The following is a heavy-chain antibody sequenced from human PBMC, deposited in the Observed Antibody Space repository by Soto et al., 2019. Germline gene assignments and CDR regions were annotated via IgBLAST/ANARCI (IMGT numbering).Heavy chain of an antibody. CDR1: GGSISNYY. J-gene: IGHJ6*02. CDR2: IYTSGST. V-gene: IGHV4-4*07. D-gene: IGHD6-19*01. Sequence: SETLSLTCTVSGGSISNYYWSWIRQPAGKGLEWIGRIYTSGSTNYSPSLKSRVTMSVDTSKNQFSLKLISVTAADTAVYYCARDLGSSGWYGVDVWGQGTTVTVSS. CDR3: ARDLGSSGWYGVDV.